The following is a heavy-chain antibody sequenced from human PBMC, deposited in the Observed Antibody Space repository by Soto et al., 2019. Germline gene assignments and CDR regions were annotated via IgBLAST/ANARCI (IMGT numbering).Heavy chain of an antibody. D-gene: IGHD4-4*01. V-gene: IGHV1-18*01. J-gene: IGHJ4*02. CDR1: GYTFSSYG. CDR3: ARAYSSNYYNDYFDY. Sequence: QLLQSGGEVKEPGASVKVSCRASGYTFSSYGISWVRQAPGQGLEWMGWSSGHSGVIKSAQKFQDRVTMTTDTSPSTGYMELRSLRSADTAVYYCARAYSSNYYNDYFDYWGQGTLVTVSS. CDR2: SSGHSGVI.